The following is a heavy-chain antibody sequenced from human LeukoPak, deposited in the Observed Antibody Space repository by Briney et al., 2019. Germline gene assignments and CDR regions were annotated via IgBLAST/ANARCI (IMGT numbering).Heavy chain of an antibody. V-gene: IGHV3-23*01. CDR2: ISGSGGST. CDR1: GFTFSSYA. CDR3: AKGTTRYSSNWYYFDY. D-gene: IGHD6-13*01. Sequence: GGSLRLPCAASGFTFSSYAMSWVRQAPGKGLEWVSAISGSGGSTYYADSVKGRFTISRDNSKNTLYLQMNSLRAEDTAVYYCAKGTTRYSSNWYYFDYWGQGTLVTVSS. J-gene: IGHJ4*02.